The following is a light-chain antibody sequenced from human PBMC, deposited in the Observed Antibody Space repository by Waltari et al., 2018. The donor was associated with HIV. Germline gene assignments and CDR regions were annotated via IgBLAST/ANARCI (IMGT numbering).Light chain of an antibody. V-gene: IGLV7-46*01. CDR2: ASN. Sequence: QPVVTRQPSLTVSPGGTVILTCSSSAGGVNSGHCTYWFQQRPGQAPKTLIFASNNRYSWTPARFTGSFLGGKAALTLTGAQPEDDADYYCLLSYDGDVVFGGGTKLTVL. J-gene: IGLJ2*01. CDR1: AGGVNSGHC. CDR3: LLSYDGDVV.